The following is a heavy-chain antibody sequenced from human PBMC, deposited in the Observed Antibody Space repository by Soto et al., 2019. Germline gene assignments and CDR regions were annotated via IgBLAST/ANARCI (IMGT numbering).Heavy chain of an antibody. CDR2: TYSGGST. D-gene: IGHD3-10*01. J-gene: IGHJ6*02. CDR1: GFTVRSTY. CDR3: ARGHYYGSGSYYYYYGMDV. V-gene: IGHV3-53*01. Sequence: GGSLRLSCAASGFTVRSTYMSWVRQAPGKGLEWVSVTYSGGSTYYADSVKGRFTISRDNSKNTLYLQMNSLRAEDTAVYYCARGHYYGSGSYYYYYGMDVWGQGTTVTVSS.